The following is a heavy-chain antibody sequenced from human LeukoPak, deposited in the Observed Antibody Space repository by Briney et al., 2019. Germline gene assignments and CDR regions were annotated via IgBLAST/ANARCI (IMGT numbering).Heavy chain of an antibody. CDR1: GGSISSYY. J-gene: IGHJ4*02. V-gene: IGHV4-59*01. CDR2: IYYSGST. D-gene: IGHD3-10*01. CDR3: ARVSSGNFDY. Sequence: SETLSLTCTVSGGSISSYYWSWTRQPPGKGLEWIGYIYYSGSTNYNPSLKSRVTISVDTSKNQFSLKLSSVTAADTAVHYCARVSSGNFDYWGQGTLVTVSS.